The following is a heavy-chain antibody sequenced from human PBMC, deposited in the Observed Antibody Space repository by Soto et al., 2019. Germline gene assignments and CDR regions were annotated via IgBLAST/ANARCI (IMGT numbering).Heavy chain of an antibody. Sequence: QVQLVESGGGVVQPGRSLRLSCEASGFTFSSYGMHWVRQAPGKGLEWVAVIWYDGSNKYYADSVKGRFTISRDNSKNTRYLQMNSVRAEDRAVYYCAREGCSGGSCYWALLSASDIWGQGTMVTGSS. D-gene: IGHD2-15*01. CDR3: AREGCSGGSCYWALLSASDI. J-gene: IGHJ3*02. CDR2: IWYDGSNK. V-gene: IGHV3-33*01. CDR1: GFTFSSYG.